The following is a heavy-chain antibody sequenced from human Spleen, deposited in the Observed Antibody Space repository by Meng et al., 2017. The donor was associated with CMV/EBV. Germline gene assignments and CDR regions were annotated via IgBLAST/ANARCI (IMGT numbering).Heavy chain of an antibody. CDR3: TTSPFDP. Sequence: GGSLRLSCAASGFTCNNAWMNWVRQAPGKGLEWVGHIKSKTNGGTTDYAAPVKGRFTISRDDSKNTLYLQMNSLKTEDTAVYYCTTSPFDPWGQGTQVTDSS. CDR2: IKSKTNGGTT. V-gene: IGHV3-15*07. J-gene: IGHJ5*02. CDR1: GFTCNNAW.